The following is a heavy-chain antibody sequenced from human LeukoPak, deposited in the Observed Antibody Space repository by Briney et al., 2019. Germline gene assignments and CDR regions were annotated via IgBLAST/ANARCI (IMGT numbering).Heavy chain of an antibody. CDR1: GGSISRGSYY. J-gene: IGHJ3*02. CDR2: IYTSGST. V-gene: IGHV4-61*02. Sequence: PSQTLSLTCTAPGGSISRGSYYWSWIRQPAGNGLEWIGRIYTSGSTNYNPSLKSRVTISVATSKNQFSLKLSSVTAADTAVYYCALTMPSWPTNENNAAFDIWGQGTMVTVSS. D-gene: IGHD2/OR15-2a*01. CDR3: ALTMPSWPTNENNAAFDI.